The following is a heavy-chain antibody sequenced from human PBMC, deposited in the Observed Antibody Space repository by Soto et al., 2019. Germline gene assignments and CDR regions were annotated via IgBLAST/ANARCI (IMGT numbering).Heavy chain of an antibody. CDR1: GFTFSTYG. Sequence: QVQLVESGGGVVQPGKSLRLSCAASGFTFSTYGMHWVRQAPGKGLEWVAVIWYDGSNKYHGDSLKGRFTISRDNSKNTWYLQINNLSAEDTAVYYCGRDGALGDTAVVDSWGQGTLVTVSS. D-gene: IGHD5-18*01. CDR2: IWYDGSNK. J-gene: IGHJ4*02. CDR3: GRDGALGDTAVVDS. V-gene: IGHV3-33*01.